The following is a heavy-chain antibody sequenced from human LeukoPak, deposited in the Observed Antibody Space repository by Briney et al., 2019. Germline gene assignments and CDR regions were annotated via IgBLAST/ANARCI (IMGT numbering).Heavy chain of an antibody. D-gene: IGHD3-10*02. V-gene: IGHV4-31*03. CDR1: GGSISSGGYY. Sequence: MASETLSLTCTVSGGSISSGGYYWSWVRQHPGKGLEWFGYIYYSGSTYYNPYLKSRVTISVDTSKNQVSLKLSCVTAADTAVYYCARGVFGPYFDYWGQGTLVTVSS. J-gene: IGHJ4*02. CDR2: IYYSGST. CDR3: ARGVFGPYFDY.